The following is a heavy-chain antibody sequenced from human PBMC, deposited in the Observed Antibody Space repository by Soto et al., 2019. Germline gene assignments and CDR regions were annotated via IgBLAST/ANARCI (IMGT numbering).Heavy chain of an antibody. CDR3: ARAARYYYDSSGYHWGYYFDY. CDR2: INHSAST. Sequence: QVQLQQWGAGLLKPSETLSLTCAVYGGSFSGYYWSWIRQPPGKGLEWIGEINHSASTNYNPSLKSRVSISVDTSKNQFSLKLSSVTATDTAVYYFARAARYYYDSSGYHWGYYFDYWGQGTLVTVSS. J-gene: IGHJ4*02. CDR1: GGSFSGYY. V-gene: IGHV4-34*01. D-gene: IGHD3-22*01.